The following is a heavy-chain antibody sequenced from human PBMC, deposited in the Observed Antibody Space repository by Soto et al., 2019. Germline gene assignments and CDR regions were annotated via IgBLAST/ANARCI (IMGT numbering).Heavy chain of an antibody. V-gene: IGHV3-15*07. CDR2: IKSKTDGGTT. CDR3: ITHSYITIVLIRFEY. CDR1: EFTFSNPW. J-gene: IGHJ4*03. D-gene: IGHD3-3*02. Sequence: VGSQRLSYAASEFTFSNPWINCVRQATGKGLEWVGRIKSKTDGGTTDFAAPVKGRFAISRDDSKNMVYLQMNSLKTEDTAVYYFITHSYITIVLIRFEYWGHGTLVTVSS.